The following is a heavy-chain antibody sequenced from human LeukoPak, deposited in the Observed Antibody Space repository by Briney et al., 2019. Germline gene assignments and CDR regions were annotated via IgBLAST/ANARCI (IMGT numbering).Heavy chain of an antibody. Sequence: SVKVSCKASGGTFSSYAISWVRQAPGQGLEWMGGIIPIFGTANYAQKFQGRVTITADESTSTAYMELSSLRSEDTAVYYCASHPTPGIAAAGTLDYWGQGTLVTVSS. CDR1: GGTFSSYA. D-gene: IGHD6-13*01. CDR3: ASHPTPGIAAAGTLDY. CDR2: IIPIFGTA. J-gene: IGHJ4*02. V-gene: IGHV1-69*13.